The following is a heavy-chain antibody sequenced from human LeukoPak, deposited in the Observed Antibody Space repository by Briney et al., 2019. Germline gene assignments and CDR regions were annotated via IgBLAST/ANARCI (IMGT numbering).Heavy chain of an antibody. CDR2: INGEGSKT. Sequence: GGPLTLPCAASGFPFRRYRKLGPRQAPGKGRVWLSRINGEGSKTTYAHPVKGRYTISRDNAKNTLYLQMNSLRAEDTAVYYCARGFDWDTTMGYWGQGTLVTVSS. V-gene: IGHV3-74*03. D-gene: IGHD3-9*01. CDR3: ARGFDWDTTMGY. CDR1: GFPFRRYR. J-gene: IGHJ4*02.